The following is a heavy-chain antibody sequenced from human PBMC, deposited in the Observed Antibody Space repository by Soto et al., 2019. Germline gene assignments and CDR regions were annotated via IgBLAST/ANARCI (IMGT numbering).Heavy chain of an antibody. Sequence: QLQLQESGPGLVKPSQTLSLTCTVSGGSISSGGYYWSWIRTHPGKGLEWIGYTYYSGSTYYTPSLKSRVTVSVDTSKNQFSLKASSVTAADPAVYYCATYGWGSYKPTTFDYWGQVTLVTVSA. CDR2: TYYSGST. CDR3: ATYGWGSYKPTTFDY. V-gene: IGHV4-31*03. D-gene: IGHD3-10*01. CDR1: GGSISSGGYY. J-gene: IGHJ4*02.